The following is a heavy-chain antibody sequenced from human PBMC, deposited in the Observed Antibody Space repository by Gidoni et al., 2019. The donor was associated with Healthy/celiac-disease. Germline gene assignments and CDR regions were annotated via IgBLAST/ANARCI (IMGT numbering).Heavy chain of an antibody. J-gene: IGHJ2*01. V-gene: IGHV3-21*01. CDR1: GFTFSSYS. CDR3: ARSGSSVRDWYFDL. D-gene: IGHD6-6*01. CDR2: ISSSSSYI. Sequence: EVQLVESGGGLVKPGGSLRLSCAASGFTFSSYSMNWVRQAPGKGLEWVSSISSSSSYIYYADSVKGRFTISRDNAKNSLYLQMNSLRAEDTAVYYCARSGSSVRDWYFDLWGRGTLVTVSS.